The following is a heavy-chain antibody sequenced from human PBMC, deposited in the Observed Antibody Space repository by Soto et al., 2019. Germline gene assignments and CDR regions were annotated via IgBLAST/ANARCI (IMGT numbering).Heavy chain of an antibody. V-gene: IGHV2-5*02. D-gene: IGHD1-26*01. CDR3: ARSLAAWVRAFDI. Sequence: QITLKESGPTLVKPTQTLTLTCTFSGFSRTTNGVGVGWVRQPPGKALEWLAILFWDDDKRYTPSLKTRLTITQGTSENEVVLTMTNMDPVDTGTYYCARSLAAWVRAFDIWGQGTMVTVFS. J-gene: IGHJ3*02. CDR2: LFWDDDK. CDR1: GFSRTTNGVG.